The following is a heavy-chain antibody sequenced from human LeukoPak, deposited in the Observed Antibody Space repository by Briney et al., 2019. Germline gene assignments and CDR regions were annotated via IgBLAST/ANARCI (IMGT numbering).Heavy chain of an antibody. V-gene: IGHV4-31*03. D-gene: IGHD5-24*01. CDR2: IYYSGRT. CDR1: CGSMSSGVYY. CDR3: ARGKRWLQLYYFDY. J-gene: IGHJ4*02. Sequence: HPSQTLSLTCPVSCGSMSSGVYYWSWIRQHPRKGLEWIGYIYYSGRTYYNSSLKSRVTRSVDTSTNQFSPKLSLVTAADTAVYYCARGKRWLQLYYFDYWGQGTLVTVSS.